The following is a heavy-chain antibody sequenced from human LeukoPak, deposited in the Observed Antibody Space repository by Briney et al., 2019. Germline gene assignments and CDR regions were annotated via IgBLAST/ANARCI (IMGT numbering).Heavy chain of an antibody. V-gene: IGHV3-23*01. CDR1: GFTFNSYA. D-gene: IGHD3-9*01. J-gene: IGHJ3*02. CDR3: AKGVRYFDWLSSLDAFDI. CDR2: ISGSGGST. Sequence: GGSLRLSCAASGFTFNSYAMSWVRQAPGKGLEWVSAISGSGGSTYYADSVKGRFTISRDNSKNTLYLQMNSLRAEDTAVYYCAKGVRYFDWLSSLDAFDIWGQGTMVTVSS.